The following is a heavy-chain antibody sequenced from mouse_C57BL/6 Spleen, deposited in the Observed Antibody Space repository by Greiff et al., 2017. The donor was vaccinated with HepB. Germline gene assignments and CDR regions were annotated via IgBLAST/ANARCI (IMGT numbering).Heavy chain of an antibody. CDR3: ATRFAY. V-gene: IGHV5-6*01. CDR1: GFTFSSYG. CDR2: ISSGGSYT. Sequence: VHVKQSGGDLVKPGGSLKLSCAASGFTFSSYGMSWVRQTPDKRLEWVATISSGGSYTYYPDSVKGRFTISRDNAKNTLYLQMSSLKSEDTAMYYCATRFAYWGQRTLVTVSA. J-gene: IGHJ3*01.